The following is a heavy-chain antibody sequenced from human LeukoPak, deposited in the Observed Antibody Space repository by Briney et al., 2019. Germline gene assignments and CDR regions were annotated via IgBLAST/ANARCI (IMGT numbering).Heavy chain of an antibody. CDR2: ISSSTSYT. CDR1: GFTFSEYY. D-gene: IGHD3-16*01. J-gene: IGHJ3*02. Sequence: GGSLRLSCAASGFTFSEYYMSWIRQAPGKGREWVSYISSSTSYTKYADSVRGRFTISRDNAKNSLYLQLNSLRAEDTAVYYCARRRGAEDAFDIWGQGTMVTVSS. CDR3: ARRRGAEDAFDI. V-gene: IGHV3-11*06.